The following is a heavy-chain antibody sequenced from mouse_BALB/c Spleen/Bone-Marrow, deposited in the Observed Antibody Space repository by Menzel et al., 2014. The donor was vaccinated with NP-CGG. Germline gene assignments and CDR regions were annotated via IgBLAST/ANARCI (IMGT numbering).Heavy chain of an antibody. J-gene: IGHJ3*01. D-gene: IGHD3-2*02. Sequence: QVQLKESGAELARLGASVKMSCKASGYIFTDYWMHWVKQRPGQGLEWIGYINPTTAYTEYNQKFKDKATLTADKSSSTAYMQLSSLTSEDSAVYYCARWGQLRLRKAWFAYWGQGTLVTVSA. V-gene: IGHV1-4*01. CDR2: INPTTAYT. CDR3: ARWGQLRLRKAWFAY. CDR1: GYIFTDYW.